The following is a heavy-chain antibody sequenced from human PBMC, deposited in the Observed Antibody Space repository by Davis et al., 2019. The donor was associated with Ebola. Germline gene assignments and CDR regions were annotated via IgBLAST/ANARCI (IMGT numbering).Heavy chain of an antibody. CDR2: ISNDGGIT. CDR3: ARDPCSSTSCYIGYYYYMDV. J-gene: IGHJ6*03. D-gene: IGHD2-2*02. CDR1: GFTFNSYA. V-gene: IGHV3-30-3*01. Sequence: PGGSLRLSCAASGFTFNSYAMHWVRQAPGKGLEWVAAISNDGGITYNADSVKGRFTISRDNRESTLYLQMNSLRAEDTAVYYCARDPCSSTSCYIGYYYYMDVWGKGTTVTVSS.